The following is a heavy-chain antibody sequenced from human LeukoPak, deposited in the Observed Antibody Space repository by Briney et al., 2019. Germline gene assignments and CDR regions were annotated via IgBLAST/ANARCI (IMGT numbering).Heavy chain of an antibody. J-gene: IGHJ6*03. CDR2: ISSTSSHI. CDR3: ASASGVAGRAHYYMAV. D-gene: IGHD1-26*01. V-gene: IGHV3-21*01. Sequence: GGSLRLSCAASGFIFSSYSMNWVRQAAGKGLEWVASISSTSSHIYYADSVKGRFTISRDNAKNSLFLQMNSLRVDDTATYYCASASGVAGRAHYYMAVWGRGTTVTVSS. CDR1: GFIFSSYS.